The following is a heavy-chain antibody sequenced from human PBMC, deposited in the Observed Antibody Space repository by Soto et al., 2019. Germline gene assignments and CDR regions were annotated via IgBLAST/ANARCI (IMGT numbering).Heavy chain of an antibody. V-gene: IGHV3-30*03. CDR2: ISYDGSNK. CDR3: AMPMTTDCY. CDR1: GFTFSSYG. J-gene: IGHJ4*02. Sequence: GGSLRLSCAASGFTFSSYGMHWVRQAPGKGLEWVAVISYDGSNKYYADSVKGRFTISRDNSTNTLYLQMNSLRAEDTAVYYFAMPMTTDCYLGQGTLVTVSS. D-gene: IGHD4-17*01.